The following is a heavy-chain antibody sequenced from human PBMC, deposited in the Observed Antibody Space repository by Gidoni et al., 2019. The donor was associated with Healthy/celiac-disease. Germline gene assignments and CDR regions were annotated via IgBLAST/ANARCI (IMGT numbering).Heavy chain of an antibody. Sequence: QLQLQESCPGLVQPPESLSLTCTVSGGSLSTRSYYWGWILQPPVKGLELIGSIYYRGRTYYNPSIKSRITISVDTSKNKFSLKLSSVTAADTAEYYCGSQNVYDSSGYYSSVDIWGQGTMVTVSS. J-gene: IGHJ3*02. V-gene: IGHV4-39*07. CDR2: IYYRGRT. D-gene: IGHD3-22*01. CDR3: GSQNVYDSSGYYSSVDI. CDR1: GGSLSTRSYY.